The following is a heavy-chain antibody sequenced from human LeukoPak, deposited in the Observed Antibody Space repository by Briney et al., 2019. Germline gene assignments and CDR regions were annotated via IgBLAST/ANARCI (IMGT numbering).Heavy chain of an antibody. CDR1: GFTFSSYD. V-gene: IGHV3-21*01. CDR2: ISSSSSYI. Sequence: GGSLRLSCAASGFTFSSYDMNWVRQAPGKGLEWVSSISSSSSYIYYADSVKGRFTISRDNAKNSLYLQMNSLRAEDTAVYYCARDFTMVRGSNWFDPWGQGTLVTVSS. CDR3: ARDFTMVRGSNWFDP. D-gene: IGHD3-10*01. J-gene: IGHJ5*02.